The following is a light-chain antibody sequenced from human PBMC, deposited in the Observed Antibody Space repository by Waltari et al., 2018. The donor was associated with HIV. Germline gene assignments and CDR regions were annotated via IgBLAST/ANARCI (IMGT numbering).Light chain of an antibody. J-gene: IGLJ2*01. CDR3: TAWDDSLSGVV. CDR1: RSNIGSKY. CDR2: RKT. Sequence: QSVLTQPPSASGTPGQRVTISCSGSRSNIGSKYVYWYQQRPGTAPKRPIVRKTQRPSGVPSRFSGSRSGTSASLAISGLRSEDEADYHCTAWDDSLSGVVFCGGTKLTVL. V-gene: IGLV1-47*01.